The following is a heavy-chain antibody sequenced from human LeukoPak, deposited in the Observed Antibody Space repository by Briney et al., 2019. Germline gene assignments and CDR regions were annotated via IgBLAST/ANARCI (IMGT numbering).Heavy chain of an antibody. J-gene: IGHJ4*02. CDR1: GGSISSSSYY. D-gene: IGHD5-18*01. CDR2: IYCSGST. V-gene: IGHV4-39*01. Sequence: PSETLSLTCTVSGGSISSSSYYWGWIRQPPGKGLEWIGSIYCSGSTYYNPSLKSRVTISVDTSKNQFSLKLSSVTAADTAVYYCTRGGYSYGIVYDYWGQGTLVTVSS. CDR3: TRGGYSYGIVYDY.